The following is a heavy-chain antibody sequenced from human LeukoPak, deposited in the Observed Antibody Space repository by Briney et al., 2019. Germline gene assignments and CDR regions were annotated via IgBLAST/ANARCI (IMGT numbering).Heavy chain of an antibody. CDR1: GYTFTSYG. CDR2: ISAYNGNT. CDR3: AREGRDIAVAGTIDY. J-gene: IGHJ4*02. D-gene: IGHD6-19*01. Sequence: ASVKVSCKASGYTFTSYGISGVRQAPGQGLEWMGWISAYNGNTNYAQKLQGRVTMTTDTSTSTAYMELSSLRSEDTAVYYCAREGRDIAVAGTIDYWGQGTLVTVSS. V-gene: IGHV1-18*01.